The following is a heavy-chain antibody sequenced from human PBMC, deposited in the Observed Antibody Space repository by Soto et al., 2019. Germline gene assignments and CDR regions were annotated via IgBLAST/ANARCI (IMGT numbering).Heavy chain of an antibody. CDR2: ISPSSGYT. CDR3: AIEMCTRSGPQNFFDY. V-gene: IGHV1-18*01. CDR1: GYSFTTYG. Sequence: QVQLVQSEGEMKQPGASVKVSCKASGYSFTTYGFCWVRQVPGQGLEWMGYISPSSGYTTYAPNLQDRVIMTTDSSTTTVYMELRSRRSDDTAVCYCAIEMCTRSGPQNFFDYWGQGALVTVSS. D-gene: IGHD6-25*01. J-gene: IGHJ4*02.